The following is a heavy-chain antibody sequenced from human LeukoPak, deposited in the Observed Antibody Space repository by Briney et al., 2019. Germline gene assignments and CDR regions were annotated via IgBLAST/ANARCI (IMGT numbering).Heavy chain of an antibody. V-gene: IGHV3-7*05. J-gene: IGHJ4*02. D-gene: IGHD6-6*01. Sequence: GGSLRLSCVASGFTFSVYWMAWVRQAPGKGLEWVANIKGDGSEKNYVDSVKGRFTISRDNAKNSLYLQMNSLRAEDTAVYYCAAGREWGDYWGQGILVTASS. CDR3: AAGREWGDY. CDR2: IKGDGSEK. CDR1: GFTFSVYW.